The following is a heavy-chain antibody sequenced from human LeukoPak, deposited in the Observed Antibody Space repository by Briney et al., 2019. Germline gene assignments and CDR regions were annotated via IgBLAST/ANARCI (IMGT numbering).Heavy chain of an antibody. V-gene: IGHV4-34*01. Sequence: SETLSLTCAVYGGSFSGYYWSWIRQPPGKGLEWIGEINHSGSTNYNPSLKSRVTISVDTSKNQFSLKLSSVTAADTVVYYCARRGYYDSSGYVFDYWGQGTLVTVSS. CDR1: GGSFSGYY. D-gene: IGHD3-22*01. CDR2: INHSGST. CDR3: ARRGYYDSSGYVFDY. J-gene: IGHJ4*02.